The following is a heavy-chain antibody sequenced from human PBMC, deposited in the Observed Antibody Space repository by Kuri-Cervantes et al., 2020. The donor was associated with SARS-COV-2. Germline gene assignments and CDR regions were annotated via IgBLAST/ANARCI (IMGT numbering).Heavy chain of an antibody. CDR1: GFTVSSNY. V-gene: IGHV3-53*01. CDR2: IYSGGST. D-gene: IGHD1-26*01. CDR3: AREHSEWAYGMDV. J-gene: IGHJ6*02. Sequence: ETLSLTCAASGFTVSSNYMSWVRQAPGKGLEWVSVIYSGGSTYYADSVKGRFTISRDNSKNTLYLQMNSLRVEDTAIYFCAREHSEWAYGMDVWGQGTTVTVSS.